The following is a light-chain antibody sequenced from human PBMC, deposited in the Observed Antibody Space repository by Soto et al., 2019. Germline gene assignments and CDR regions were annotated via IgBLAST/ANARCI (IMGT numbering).Light chain of an antibody. CDR1: QSLSNV. CDR3: QQYSNWPPIT. CDR2: DAS. V-gene: IGKV3-15*01. Sequence: DIVLTQSPGTLSLSPGEGATLSCRASQSLSNVFLAWYQHKPGQAPRLLIYDASTRATGIPARFSGSGSGTEFTLTISSLQSVDFAVYYCQQYSNWPPITFGQGTRLEI. J-gene: IGKJ5*01.